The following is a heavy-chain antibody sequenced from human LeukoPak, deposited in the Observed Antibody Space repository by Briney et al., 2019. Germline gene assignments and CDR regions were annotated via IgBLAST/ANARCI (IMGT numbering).Heavy chain of an antibody. CDR1: GHTFIKYG. D-gene: IGHD3-9*01. Sequence: ASVNVSCKASGHTFIKYGISWVRQAPGQGLEWMGWISADNGNTYYTQKFQGRVTFTTDTSTSTAYLELRSLRSDDTAVYFCARVDILTGYYFFDYWGRGTVVTVSS. J-gene: IGHJ4*02. CDR3: ARVDILTGYYFFDY. V-gene: IGHV1-18*01. CDR2: ISADNGNT.